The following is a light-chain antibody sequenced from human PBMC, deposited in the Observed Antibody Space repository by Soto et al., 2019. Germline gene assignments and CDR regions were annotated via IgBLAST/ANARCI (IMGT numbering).Light chain of an antibody. CDR3: AAWDDSLRGDV. J-gene: IGLJ1*01. CDR1: STDVGGYNY. Sequence: QSVLTQPPSAAGSPGQSVTISCTGTSTDVGGYNYVSWYQQYPGKAPKLMIYEVSKRPSGVPDRFSGSKSGNTASLTVSGLQAEDEADYFCAAWDDSLRGDVFGTGTKLTVL. V-gene: IGLV2-8*01. CDR2: EVS.